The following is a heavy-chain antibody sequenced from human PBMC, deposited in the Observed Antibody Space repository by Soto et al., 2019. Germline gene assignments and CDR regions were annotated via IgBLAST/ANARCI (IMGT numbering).Heavy chain of an antibody. D-gene: IGHD2-2*01. J-gene: IGHJ6*02. Sequence: PGGSLRLSCAASGFIFSNYALTWVRQAPGRGLEWVSGISGSGVYTYSADSVKGRFTLSRDSSKNTLYLQMNSLRAEDTAVYYCARGAIVIENNYYDYGMDVWGQGTTVTVSS. V-gene: IGHV3-23*01. CDR1: GFIFSNYA. CDR3: ARGAIVIENNYYDYGMDV. CDR2: ISGSGVYT.